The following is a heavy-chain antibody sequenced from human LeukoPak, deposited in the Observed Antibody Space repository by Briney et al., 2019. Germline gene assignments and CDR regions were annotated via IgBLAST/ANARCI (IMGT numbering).Heavy chain of an antibody. D-gene: IGHD7-27*01. CDR2: INGRAATT. CDR1: GFTFSSYA. Sequence: QPGGSLRLSCAADGFASGFTFSSYAMNWVRQAPGKGLEGFASINGRAATTYYADSVKGRFTISRDNSKNTLYLQMNSLGADDTAVYYCAKAPATGEGYYFYYMDVSGKGTTVTVSS. V-gene: IGHV3-23*01. CDR3: AKAPATGEGYYFYYMDV. J-gene: IGHJ6*03.